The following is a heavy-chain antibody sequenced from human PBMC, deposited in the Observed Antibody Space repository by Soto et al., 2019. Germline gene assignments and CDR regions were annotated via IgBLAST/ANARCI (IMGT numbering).Heavy chain of an antibody. Sequence: GGSLRLSCAASGFTVSSNYMFWVRQAPGKGLEWVSTIYSGGSTDYADSVKGRFIISRDNSKNTVHLQMNSLRAEDTAVYYCARDPRIYVHPPNSDYWGQGTLVTVSS. D-gene: IGHD3-10*02. CDR2: IYSGGST. J-gene: IGHJ4*02. CDR3: ARDPRIYVHPPNSDY. CDR1: GFTVSSNY. V-gene: IGHV3-66*01.